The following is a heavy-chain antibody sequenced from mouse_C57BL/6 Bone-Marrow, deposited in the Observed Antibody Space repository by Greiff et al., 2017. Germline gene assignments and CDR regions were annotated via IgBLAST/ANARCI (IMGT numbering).Heavy chain of an antibody. CDR2: IDPEIGDT. J-gene: IGHJ2*01. V-gene: IGHV14-4*01. D-gene: IGHD2-3*01. Sequence: VQLQQSGAELVRPGASVKLSCTASGFNIKDDYIHWVKQRPEQGLEWIGWIDPEIGDTEYDSKFQGKATITSDTSSNTAYLQLSILTSEDTAVYYCSSFDGNYFDFWGQGTPLTVAS. CDR3: SSFDGNYFDF. CDR1: GFNIKDDY.